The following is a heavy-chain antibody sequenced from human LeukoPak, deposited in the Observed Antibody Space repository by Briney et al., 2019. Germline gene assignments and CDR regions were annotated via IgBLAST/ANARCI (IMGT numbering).Heavy chain of an antibody. CDR3: ARDRLRGYSGPPDS. D-gene: IGHD5-12*01. J-gene: IGHJ4*02. Sequence: PGGSLRLSCAASGFTFSSYSMNWVRQAPGKGLEWVSSISSSSSYIYYADSVKGRFTISRDNAKNSLYLQMNSLRAEDTAVYYCARDRLRGYSGPPDSWGQGTLVTVSS. CDR1: GFTFSSYS. V-gene: IGHV3-21*01. CDR2: ISSSSSYI.